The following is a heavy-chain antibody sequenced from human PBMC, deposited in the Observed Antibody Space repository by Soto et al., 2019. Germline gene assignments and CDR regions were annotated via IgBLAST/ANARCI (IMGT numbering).Heavy chain of an antibody. V-gene: IGHV1-46*01. CDR3: ARGAHITTIGHTSDI. Sequence: QVQLVQSGAEVKKPGASVKVSCKASGYTFTSYYVHWVRQAPGQGLEWMGVINSSGGRTSYAQNFQGRVTMTRDPSTSTVFMELSSLRTADTVVYYCARGAHITTIGHTSDIWGQGTMVTVSS. D-gene: IGHD3-22*01. J-gene: IGHJ3*02. CDR1: GYTFTSYY. CDR2: INSSGGRT.